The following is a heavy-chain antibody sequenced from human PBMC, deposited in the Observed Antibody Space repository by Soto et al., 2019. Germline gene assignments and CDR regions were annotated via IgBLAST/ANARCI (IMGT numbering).Heavy chain of an antibody. V-gene: IGHV4-59*08. CDR3: ARHNYGSGSTYFDY. CDR2: IYYSGST. CDR1: GGSISSYY. J-gene: IGHJ4*02. Sequence: SETRSLTCTVAGGSISSYYWSWIRQPPGKGLEWIGYIYYSGSTNYNPSLKSRVTISVDTSKNQFSLKLNSMTAADTAVYYCARHNYGSGSTYFDYWGQGTPVTVSS. D-gene: IGHD3-10*01.